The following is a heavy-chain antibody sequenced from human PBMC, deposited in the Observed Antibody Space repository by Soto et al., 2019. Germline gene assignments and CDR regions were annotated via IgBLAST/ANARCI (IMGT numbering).Heavy chain of an antibody. Sequence: VKVSCKASGGTFSSYAISWVRQAPGQGLEWMGGIIPIFGTANYAQKFQGRVTITADESTSTAYMELSSLRSEDTAVYYCARSTETYYYDRSGYYPSDFWGQGTLVTVSS. D-gene: IGHD3-22*01. CDR1: GGTFSSYA. V-gene: IGHV1-69*13. CDR2: IIPIFGTA. CDR3: ARSTETYYYDRSGYYPSDF. J-gene: IGHJ4*02.